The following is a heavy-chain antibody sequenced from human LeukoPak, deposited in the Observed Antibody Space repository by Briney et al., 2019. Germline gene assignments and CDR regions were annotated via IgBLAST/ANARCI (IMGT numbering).Heavy chain of an antibody. CDR3: ARVLPRSSGWYGDYYYYMDV. CDR2: INHSGST. J-gene: IGHJ6*03. Sequence: PSETLSLTCAVYGGSFSGYYWSWIRQPPGKGLEWIGEINHSGSTNYSPSLKRRVTISVDTSKNQFSLKLSSVTAADTAVYYCARVLPRSSGWYGDYYYYMDVWGKGTTVTVSS. CDR1: GGSFSGYY. V-gene: IGHV4-34*01. D-gene: IGHD6-19*01.